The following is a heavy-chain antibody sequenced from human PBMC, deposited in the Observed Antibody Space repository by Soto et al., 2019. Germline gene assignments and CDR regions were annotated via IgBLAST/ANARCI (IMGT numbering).Heavy chain of an antibody. V-gene: IGHV3-30-3*01. CDR2: ISYDGSNK. CDR1: GFTFSSYA. CDR3: ARQGYCSGGSCYISAFDI. Sequence: GESLKISCAASGFTFSSYAMHWVRQAPGKGLEWVAVISYDGSNKYYADSVKGRFTISRDNPKNTLYLQMNSLGAEDTAVYYCARQGYCSGGSCYISAFDIWGQGTMVTVSS. J-gene: IGHJ3*02. D-gene: IGHD2-15*01.